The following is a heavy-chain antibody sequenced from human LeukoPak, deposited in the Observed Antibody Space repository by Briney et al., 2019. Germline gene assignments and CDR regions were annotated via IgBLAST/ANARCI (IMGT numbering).Heavy chain of an antibody. Sequence: VAPVKVSCKASGYTFTGYYMHWVRQAPGQGLEWMGWINPNSGGTNYAQKFQGRVTMTRDTSISTAYMELSRLRSDDTAVYYCARVGRGSRGSYYIFDYWGQGTLVTVSS. D-gene: IGHD1-26*01. CDR1: GYTFTGYY. CDR2: INPNSGGT. V-gene: IGHV1-2*02. J-gene: IGHJ4*02. CDR3: ARVGRGSRGSYYIFDY.